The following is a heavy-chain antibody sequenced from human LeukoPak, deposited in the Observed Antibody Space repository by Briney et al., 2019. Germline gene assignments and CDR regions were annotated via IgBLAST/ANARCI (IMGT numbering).Heavy chain of an antibody. CDR3: ARGVYYDSSGLPGYYFDY. V-gene: IGHV4-34*01. CDR2: INHSGST. D-gene: IGHD3-22*01. J-gene: IGHJ4*02. Sequence: PSETLSLTCAVYGGSFSGYYWSWIRQPPGKGLEWIGEINHSGSTNYNPSLKSRVTISVDTSKNQFSLKLSSVTAADTAVYYCARGVYYDSSGLPGYYFDYWGQGTLVTVSS. CDR1: GGSFSGYY.